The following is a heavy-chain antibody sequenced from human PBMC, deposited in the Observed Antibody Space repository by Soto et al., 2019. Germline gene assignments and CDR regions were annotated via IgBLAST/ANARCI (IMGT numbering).Heavy chain of an antibody. CDR3: AHSLIGYYYDSSGSNWFDP. CDR2: IYWDDDK. D-gene: IGHD3-22*01. Sequence: SGPTLVNPTQTRTLTCTFSGFSLSTSGMCVSWIRQPPGKALEWLALIYWDDDKRYSPSLKSRLTVTKDTSKNQVVLTMTNMDPVDTATYYCAHSLIGYYYDSSGSNWFDPWGQGTLVTVSS. V-gene: IGHV2-5*08. CDR1: GFSLSTSGMC. J-gene: IGHJ5*02.